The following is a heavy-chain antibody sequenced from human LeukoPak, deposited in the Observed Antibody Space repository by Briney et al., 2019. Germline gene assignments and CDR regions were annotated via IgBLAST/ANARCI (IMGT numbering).Heavy chain of an antibody. D-gene: IGHD2-15*01. CDR2: ISGDGGGT. CDR1: GFDFRSYA. Sequence: GGSLRLSCAASGFDFRSYAMSWVRQAPGKGLEWVSGISGDGGGTYYAESVQGRFTISRDISKKMVFLQMNNLRGEDTAVYFCVKDSGHATGWDTEFGGQGNLVTVS. CDR3: VKDSGHATGWDTEF. V-gene: IGHV3-23*01. J-gene: IGHJ4*02.